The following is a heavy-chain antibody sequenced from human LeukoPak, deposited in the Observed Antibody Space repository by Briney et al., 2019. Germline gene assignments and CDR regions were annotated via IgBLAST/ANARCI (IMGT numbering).Heavy chain of an antibody. Sequence: ASVKVSCKASGYTSTSYAMNWVRQAPGQGLEWMGWINTNTGNPTYAQGFTGRFVFSLDTSVSTAYLQISSLKAEDTAVYYCARGIITIFGVVPNYFDYWGQGTLVTVSS. V-gene: IGHV7-4-1*02. CDR1: GYTSTSYA. CDR3: ARGIITIFGVVPNYFDY. J-gene: IGHJ4*02. CDR2: INTNTGNP. D-gene: IGHD3-3*01.